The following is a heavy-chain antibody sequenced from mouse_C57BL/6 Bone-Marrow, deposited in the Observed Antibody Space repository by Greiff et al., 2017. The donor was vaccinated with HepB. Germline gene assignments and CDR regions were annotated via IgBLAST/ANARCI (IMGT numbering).Heavy chain of an antibody. Sequence: DVKLVESGAELVRPGASVKLSCTASGFNIKDDYMHWVKQRPEQGLEWIGWIDPENGDTEYASKFQGKATITADTSSNTAYLQLSSLTSEDTAVYYCTTPLGFYAMDYWGQGTSVTVSS. J-gene: IGHJ4*01. V-gene: IGHV14-4*01. CDR1: GFNIKDDY. D-gene: IGHD3-1*01. CDR2: IDPENGDT. CDR3: TTPLGFYAMDY.